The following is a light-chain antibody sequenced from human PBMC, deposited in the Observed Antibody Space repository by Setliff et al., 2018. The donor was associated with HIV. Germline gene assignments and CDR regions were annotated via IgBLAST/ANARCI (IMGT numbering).Light chain of an antibody. CDR1: SSDVGGYNY. Sequence: ALTQPASVSGSPGQSITISCTGTSSDVGGYNYVSWYQQHPGKAPKLMIYEVSNRPSGVSYRFSGSKSGNTASLTISGLQAEDEADYYCSSYTNSTTVEVFGTGTKVTVL. V-gene: IGLV2-14*01. CDR3: SSYTNSTTVEV. CDR2: EVS. J-gene: IGLJ1*01.